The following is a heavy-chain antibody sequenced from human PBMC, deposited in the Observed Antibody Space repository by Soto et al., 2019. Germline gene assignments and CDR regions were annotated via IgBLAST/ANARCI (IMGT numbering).Heavy chain of an antibody. CDR2: IKQDGSEK. CDR1: GFTFSSYW. J-gene: IGHJ4*02. CDR3: ARDKYYDFWSGYYFDY. Sequence: GGALRLSCAASGFTFSSYWMSWVRQAPGKGLEWVANIKQDGSEKYYVDSVKGRFTISRDNAKNALYLQMNSLRAEDTAVYYCARDKYYDFWSGYYFDYWGQGTLVPVSS. D-gene: IGHD3-3*01. V-gene: IGHV3-7*03.